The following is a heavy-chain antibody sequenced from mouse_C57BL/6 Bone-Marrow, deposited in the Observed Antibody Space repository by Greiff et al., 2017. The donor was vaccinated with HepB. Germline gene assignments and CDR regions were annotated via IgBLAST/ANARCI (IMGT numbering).Heavy chain of an antibody. CDR1: GFTFSSYA. Sequence: EVHLVESGGGLVKPGGSLKLSCAASGFTFSSYAMSWVRQTPEKRLEWVATISDGGSYTYYPDNVKGRFTISRDNAKNNLYLQMSHLKSEDTAMSYCARGPGGDDVRGYAMDCWGQRTSVTVSS. D-gene: IGHD2-2*01. V-gene: IGHV5-4*01. CDR3: ARGPGGDDVRGYAMDC. CDR2: ISDGGSYT. J-gene: IGHJ4*01.